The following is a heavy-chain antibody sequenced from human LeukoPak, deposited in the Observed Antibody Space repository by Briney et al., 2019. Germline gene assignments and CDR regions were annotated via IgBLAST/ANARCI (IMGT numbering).Heavy chain of an antibody. Sequence: GESLKISCKGSGSMFTSYWIGWVRQMPGKGVEWMGNIYPGDSDTRYSPPFQGQVTISADKSISTAYLQWSSLKASDTAMYYCARRLAVAGRGYYGMDVWGQGTTVTVSS. CDR2: IYPGDSDT. D-gene: IGHD6-19*01. CDR1: GSMFTSYW. J-gene: IGHJ6*02. V-gene: IGHV5-51*01. CDR3: ARRLAVAGRGYYGMDV.